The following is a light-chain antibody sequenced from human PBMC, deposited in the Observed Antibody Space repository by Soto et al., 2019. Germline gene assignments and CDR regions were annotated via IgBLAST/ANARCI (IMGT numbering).Light chain of an antibody. Sequence: DIQMTQSPSTLSASVGXRXTSTCRASQSISSWLAWYQQKPGKAPKLLIYDASSLESGVPSRFSGSGSGTEFTLTITSLQPDDFATYHCQQYNSYWTFGQGTKVDIK. J-gene: IGKJ1*01. CDR3: QQYNSYWT. V-gene: IGKV1-5*01. CDR2: DAS. CDR1: QSISSW.